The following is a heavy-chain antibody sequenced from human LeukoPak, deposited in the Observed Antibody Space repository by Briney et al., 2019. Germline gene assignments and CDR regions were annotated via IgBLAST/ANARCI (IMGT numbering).Heavy chain of an antibody. J-gene: IGHJ6*03. CDR3: AKAGDQLLNYYYYMDV. Sequence: GGSLRLSCAASGFTFNDYAMHWVRQAPGKGLEWVSGISWNSGSIGYAASVKGRFTISRDNSKNTLYLQMNSLRAEDTAVYYCAKAGDQLLNYYYYMDVWGKGTTVTISS. CDR2: ISWNSGSI. D-gene: IGHD2-2*01. CDR1: GFTFNDYA. V-gene: IGHV3-9*01.